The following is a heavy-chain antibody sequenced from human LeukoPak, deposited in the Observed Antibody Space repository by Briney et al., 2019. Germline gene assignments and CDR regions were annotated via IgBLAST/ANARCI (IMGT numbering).Heavy chain of an antibody. CDR2: IYYSGST. Sequence: SETLSLTCTVSGDSISSGDYYWSWIRQPPGKGLEWIGYIYYSGSTYHNPSLKSRVTISVDTSKNQFSLKLSSVTAADTAVYYCAREAYDPRHWGNYGYWGQGTLVTVSS. J-gene: IGHJ4*02. CDR1: GDSISSGDYY. CDR3: AREAYDPRHWGNYGY. V-gene: IGHV4-30-4*08. D-gene: IGHD7-27*01.